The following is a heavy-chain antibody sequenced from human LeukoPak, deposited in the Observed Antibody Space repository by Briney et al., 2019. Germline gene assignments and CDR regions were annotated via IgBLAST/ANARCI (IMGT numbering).Heavy chain of an antibody. Sequence: SETLSLTCTVSGYSISSGYYWGWIRQPPGKGLEWIGEINHSGSTNYNPSLKSRVTISVDTSKNQFSLKLSSVTAADTAVYYCACSTPRVAFDLWGQGTMVTVSS. V-gene: IGHV4-38-2*02. CDR3: ACSTPRVAFDL. CDR1: GYSISSGYY. J-gene: IGHJ3*01. D-gene: IGHD4-23*01. CDR2: INHSGST.